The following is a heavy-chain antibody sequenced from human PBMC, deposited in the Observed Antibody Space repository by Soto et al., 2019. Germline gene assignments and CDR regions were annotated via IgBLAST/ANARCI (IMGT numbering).Heavy chain of an antibody. V-gene: IGHV4-39*07. CDR3: ARELNPARYCSSTSCPLNWFDP. CDR1: GGSISSSSYY. Sequence: SETLSLTCTVSGGSISSSSYYWGWIRQPPGKGLEWIGSIYYSGSTYYNPSLKSRVTMSVDTSKNQFSLKLSSVTAADTAVYYCARELNPARYCSSTSCPLNWFDPWGQGTLVTVSS. CDR2: IYYSGST. D-gene: IGHD2-2*01. J-gene: IGHJ5*02.